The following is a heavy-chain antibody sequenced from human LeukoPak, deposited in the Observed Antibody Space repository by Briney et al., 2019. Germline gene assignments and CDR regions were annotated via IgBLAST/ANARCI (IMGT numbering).Heavy chain of an antibody. V-gene: IGHV3-23*01. D-gene: IGHD3-22*01. CDR3: AKVEGYYYDSSGYSAD. J-gene: IGHJ4*02. Sequence: GGSLRLSCAASGFTFSSYAMSWVRQAPGKGLEWVSAISGSGGSTYYADSVKGRFTISRDNSKNTLYLQMNSLRAEDTAVYYCAKVEGYYYDSSGYSADWGQGTLVTVCS. CDR1: GFTFSSYA. CDR2: ISGSGGST.